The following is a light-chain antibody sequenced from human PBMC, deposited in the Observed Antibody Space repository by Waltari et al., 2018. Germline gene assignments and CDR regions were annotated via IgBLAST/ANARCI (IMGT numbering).Light chain of an antibody. CDR1: NSNIGSNT. CDR3: AAWDDSLSGVV. J-gene: IGLJ2*01. CDR2: SNY. V-gene: IGLV1-44*01. Sequence: QSVLTQPPSASGTPGQGVIISCSGSNSNIGSNTVHWYQQLPGMAPKLVIYSNYQRPSGVPARFSGSKSVTSASLAISGLQSEDEADYYCAAWDDSLSGVVFGGGTK.